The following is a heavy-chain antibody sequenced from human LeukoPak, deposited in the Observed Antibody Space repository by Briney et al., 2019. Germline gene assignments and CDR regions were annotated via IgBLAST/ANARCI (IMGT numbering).Heavy chain of an antibody. Sequence: GSVKVSCKASGYTFTDYYIHWVRQAPGQGLEWMGWITPNSGGTNYAQKFQGRVTMTRDTSISTASLELRSLTSDDTAVYYCARLEGTGYRGGWFDPWGQGSLATVSS. D-gene: IGHD3-9*01. J-gene: IGHJ5*02. CDR1: GYTFTDYY. CDR3: ARLEGTGYRGGWFDP. V-gene: IGHV1-2*02. CDR2: ITPNSGGT.